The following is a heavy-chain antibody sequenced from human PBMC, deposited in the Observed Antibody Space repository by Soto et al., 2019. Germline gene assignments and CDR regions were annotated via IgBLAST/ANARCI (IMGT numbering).Heavy chain of an antibody. CDR2: IIPIFGTA. J-gene: IGHJ6*02. CDR1: GGTFSSYA. V-gene: IGHV1-69*13. CDR3: ERNTIFGVDTSPYYYGMDV. D-gene: IGHD3-3*01. Sequence: SVKVSCKASGGTFSSYAISWVRQAPGQGLEWMGGIIPIFGTANYAQKFQGRVTITADESTSTAYMELSSLRSEDTAVYYCERNTIFGVDTSPYYYGMDVWGQGTTVTVSS.